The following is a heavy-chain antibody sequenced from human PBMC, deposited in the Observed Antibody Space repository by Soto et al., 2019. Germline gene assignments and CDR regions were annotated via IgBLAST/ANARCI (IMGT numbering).Heavy chain of an antibody. J-gene: IGHJ4*02. Sequence: QVQLVESGGGVVQPGRSLRLSCAASGFTFSSYGMHWVRQAPGKGLEWVAVISYDGSNKYYADSVKGRFTISRDNSKNTLYLQMDGLGAEDTAVYSCAPWFGAFDYWGQGTPVTVSS. D-gene: IGHD3-10*01. CDR2: ISYDGSNK. CDR1: GFTFSSYG. CDR3: APWFGAFDY. V-gene: IGHV3-30*03.